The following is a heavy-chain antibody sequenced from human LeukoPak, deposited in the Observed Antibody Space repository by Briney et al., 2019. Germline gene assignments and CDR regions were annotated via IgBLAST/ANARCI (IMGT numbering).Heavy chain of an antibody. CDR3: AREGTPPSYGMDV. CDR2: IKQDGSEK. Sequence: GGSLRLSCAASGFTFSSYWMSWVRQAPGKGLEWVANIKQDGSEKYYVDSVKGRFTISRDNAKNSLYLQMNSLRAEDTAVYCCAREGTPPSYGMDVWGQGTTVTVSS. CDR1: GFTFSSYW. V-gene: IGHV3-7*03. J-gene: IGHJ6*02. D-gene: IGHD2-15*01.